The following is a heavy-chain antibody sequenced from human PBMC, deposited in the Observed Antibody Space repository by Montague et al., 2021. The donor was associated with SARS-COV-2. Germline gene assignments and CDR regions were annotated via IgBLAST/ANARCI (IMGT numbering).Heavy chain of an antibody. CDR2: ISYDGDNK. V-gene: IGHV3-30-3*01. D-gene: IGHD1-26*01. Sequence: SLRLSCAASGFTFSSYAMHWVRQAPGNGLEWVAVISYDGDNKHYADSVKGRVTISRDNSKNTLYLQMNSLRADDTAVYYCARVRVGATDYNYYYGLDVWGQGTTVTVSS. J-gene: IGHJ6*02. CDR3: ARVRVGATDYNYYYGLDV. CDR1: GFTFSSYA.